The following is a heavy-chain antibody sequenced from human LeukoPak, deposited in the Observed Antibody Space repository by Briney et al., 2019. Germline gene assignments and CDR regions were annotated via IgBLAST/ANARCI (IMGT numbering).Heavy chain of an antibody. CDR2: ISGSGGST. CDR1: GFTFSSYA. Sequence: PGGFLRLSCAASGFTFSSYAMSWVRQAPGKGLEWVSAISGSGGSTYYADSVKGRFTISRDNSKNTLYLQMNSLRAEDTAVYYCANTPYYYDSSGYYPDYWGQGTLVTVSS. D-gene: IGHD3-22*01. J-gene: IGHJ4*02. CDR3: ANTPYYYDSSGYYPDY. V-gene: IGHV3-23*01.